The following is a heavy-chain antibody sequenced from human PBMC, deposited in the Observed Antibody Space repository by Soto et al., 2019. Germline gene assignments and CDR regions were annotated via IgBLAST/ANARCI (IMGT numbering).Heavy chain of an antibody. J-gene: IGHJ4*02. Sequence: QVQLVQSGAEVKKPGASVKVSCKASGYTFTGYYMHWVRQAPGQGLEWMGWINPNSGGTNYAQKFQGWVTMTMDTSISTAYMELSRLRSDDTAVYYCARATYYYDSSGYPALFDYWGQGTLVTVSS. CDR2: INPNSGGT. V-gene: IGHV1-2*04. CDR1: GYTFTGYY. D-gene: IGHD3-22*01. CDR3: ARATYYYDSSGYPALFDY.